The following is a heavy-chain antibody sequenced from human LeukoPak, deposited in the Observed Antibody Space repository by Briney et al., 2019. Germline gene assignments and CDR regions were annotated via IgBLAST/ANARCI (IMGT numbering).Heavy chain of an antibody. CDR2: INHSGNT. CDR3: ARLVSSYYYYYGMDV. CDR1: GGSFSGYY. D-gene: IGHD1-26*01. Sequence: SETLSLTCAVYGGSFSGYYWSWIRQPPGKGLEWIGEINHSGNTNYNPSLKSRVTISVDTSKNQFSLKLSSVTAADTAVYYCARLVSSYYYYYGMDVWGQGTTVTVSS. J-gene: IGHJ6*02. V-gene: IGHV4-34*01.